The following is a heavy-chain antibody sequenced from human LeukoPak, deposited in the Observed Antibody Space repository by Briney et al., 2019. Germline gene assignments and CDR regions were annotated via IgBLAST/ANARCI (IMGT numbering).Heavy chain of an antibody. V-gene: IGHV3-48*02. J-gene: IGHJ5*02. Sequence: GGSLRLSCAASGFTFSRYSMNWVRQAPGKGLEWVSYISSGSTAIYYADSVKGRFTISRDNAKNSLYLQMNSLRDEDTAVYYCARDMVVATINWFDPWGQGTLVTVSS. CDR1: GFTFSRYS. CDR3: ARDMVVATINWFDP. CDR2: ISSGSTAI. D-gene: IGHD5-12*01.